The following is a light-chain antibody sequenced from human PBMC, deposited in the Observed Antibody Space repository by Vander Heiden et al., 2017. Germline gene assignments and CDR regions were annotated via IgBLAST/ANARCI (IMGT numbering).Light chain of an antibody. CDR3: QQYNNWPPLT. CDR2: GAA. V-gene: IGKV3-15*01. J-gene: IGKJ4*01. CDR1: QSVSSN. Sequence: EIVMTQSPATLSVPPGERATLSCRASQSVSSNLAWYQQKPGQAPRLLIYGAATRATGIPARFSGSGSGTEFTLTISSLQSEDFAGYYCQQYNNWPPLTFGGGTKVEIK.